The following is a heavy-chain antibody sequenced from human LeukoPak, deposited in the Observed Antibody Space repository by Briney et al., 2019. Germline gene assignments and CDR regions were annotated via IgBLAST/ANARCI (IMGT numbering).Heavy chain of an antibody. CDR3: AKDYHLGSGSFFDY. CDR1: GFTFSSYA. CDR2: ISGSGGST. D-gene: IGHD3-3*02. J-gene: IGHJ4*02. Sequence: PGGSLRLSCAASGFTFSSYAMSWVRRAPGKGLEWVSAISGSGGSTYYADSVKGRFTISRDNSKNTLYLQMNSLRAEDTAVYYCAKDYHLGSGSFFDYWGQGTLVTVSS. V-gene: IGHV3-23*01.